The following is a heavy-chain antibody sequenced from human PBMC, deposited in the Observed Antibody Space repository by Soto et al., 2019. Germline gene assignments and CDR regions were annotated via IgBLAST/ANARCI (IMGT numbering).Heavy chain of an antibody. CDR3: ARDLRGDGGGDY. Sequence: GESLKISCKGFGYNITDYWIAWVRQMPGKGLEWMGIIYPGDSDTTYSPSFQGQVTVSVDRSISTAYLQWNSLKAADTAIYYCARDLRGDGGGDYWGQGTLVTVSS. D-gene: IGHD3-16*01. V-gene: IGHV5-51*01. CDR1: GYNITDYW. CDR2: IYPGDSDT. J-gene: IGHJ4*02.